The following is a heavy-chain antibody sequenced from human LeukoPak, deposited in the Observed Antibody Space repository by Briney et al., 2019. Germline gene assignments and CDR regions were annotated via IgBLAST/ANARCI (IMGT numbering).Heavy chain of an antibody. CDR1: GGTFSSYA. J-gene: IGHJ4*02. V-gene: IGHV1-69*05. CDR3: ARSDCGGDCSDPYFDY. Sequence: ASVKVSCKASGGTFSSYAISWVRQAPGQGLEWMGGIIPIFGAANYAQKFQGRVTITTDESTSTAYMELSSLRSEDTAVYYCARSDCGGDCSDPYFDYWGQGTLVTVSS. D-gene: IGHD2-21*02. CDR2: IIPIFGAA.